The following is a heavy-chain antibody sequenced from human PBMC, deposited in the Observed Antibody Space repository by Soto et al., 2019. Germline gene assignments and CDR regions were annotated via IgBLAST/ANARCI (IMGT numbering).Heavy chain of an antibody. V-gene: IGHV1-69*01. CDR1: GGIFSSYA. D-gene: IGHD1-26*01. CDR3: ARIGAVGAPPGADF. CDR2: VIPILGQA. J-gene: IGHJ4*02. Sequence: QVQLVQSGVEVKKPGSSVKVSCKASGGIFSSYAISWLRRAPGQGLEWMGAVIPILGQAYYAQNFQDRVTITADESTRTAYMDLISLRSDDTAVYFCARIGAVGAPPGADFWGQGTLVTVSS.